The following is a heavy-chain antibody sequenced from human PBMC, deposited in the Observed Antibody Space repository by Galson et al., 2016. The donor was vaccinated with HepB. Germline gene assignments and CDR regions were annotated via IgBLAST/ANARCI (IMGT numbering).Heavy chain of an antibody. CDR2: IIPIFGSP. CDR3: ATTTYESGGQA. CDR1: GGTFSSST. V-gene: IGHV1-69*13. D-gene: IGHD3-22*01. J-gene: IGHJ5*02. Sequence: SVKVSCKDSGGTFSSSTIGWVRQAPGQGLEYMGGIIPIFGSPDYAQKFQDRVTITADETTSTVYMELSSLRSDDTAVYYCATTTYESGGQAWGQGTLVTVSS.